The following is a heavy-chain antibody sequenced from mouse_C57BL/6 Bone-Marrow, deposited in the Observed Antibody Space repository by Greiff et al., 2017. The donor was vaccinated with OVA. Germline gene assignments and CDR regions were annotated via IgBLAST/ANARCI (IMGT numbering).Heavy chain of an antibody. D-gene: IGHD2-3*01. CDR3: ARWLLPYFDY. V-gene: IGHV1-64*01. J-gene: IGHJ2*01. Sequence: QVQLQQPGAELVKPGASVKLSCKASGYTFTRYWMHWVKQRPGQGLEWIGMIHPTSGSTNYNEKFKSKATLTVDKSSSTAYLQLSSLTSEDSAVYYCARWLLPYFDYWGQGTTLTVSS. CDR2: IHPTSGST. CDR1: GYTFTRYW.